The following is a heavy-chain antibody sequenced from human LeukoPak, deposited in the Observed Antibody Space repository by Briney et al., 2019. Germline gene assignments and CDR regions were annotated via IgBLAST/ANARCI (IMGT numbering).Heavy chain of an antibody. CDR2: IYYSGST. J-gene: IGHJ3*02. V-gene: IGHV4-61*08. CDR1: GGSISSGGYY. D-gene: IGHD3-3*01. Sequence: SQTLSLTCTVSGGSISSGGYYWSWIRQPPGKGLEWIGYIYYSGSTNYNPSLKSRVTISVDTSKNQFSLKLRSVTAADTAVYYCARHDYYDFWSGYYKPLGAFDIWGQGTMVTVSS. CDR3: ARHDYYDFWSGYYKPLGAFDI.